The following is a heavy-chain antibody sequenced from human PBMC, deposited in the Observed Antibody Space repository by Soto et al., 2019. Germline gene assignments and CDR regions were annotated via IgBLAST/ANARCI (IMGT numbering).Heavy chain of an antibody. V-gene: IGHV3-48*02. CDR3: WGGEDKDIVVVVAATPAFDI. CDR1: GFTFSSYS. J-gene: IGHJ3*02. D-gene: IGHD2-15*01. Sequence: GGSLRLSCAASGFTFSSYSMNWVRQAPGKGLEWVSYISSSSSTIYYADSVKGRFTISRDNAKNSLYLQMNSLRDEDTAVYYFWGGEDKDIVVVVAATPAFDIWGQGTMVTVSS. CDR2: ISSSSSTI.